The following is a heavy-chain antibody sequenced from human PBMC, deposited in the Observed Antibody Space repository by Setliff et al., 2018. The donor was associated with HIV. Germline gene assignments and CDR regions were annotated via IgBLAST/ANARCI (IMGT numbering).Heavy chain of an antibody. Sequence: GSLRLSCAASGFTFSSYEMHWVRQAPGKGLEWVAVISYDGSDKYYVDAVKGRLTMTRNTSISTAYMELSGLISEDAAVYYCARAGGLRMDRGVVSDYWGQGTLVTVS. J-gene: IGHJ4*02. V-gene: IGHV3-30*15. D-gene: IGHD3-10*01. CDR1: GFTFSSYE. CDR3: ARAGGLRMDRGVVSDY. CDR2: ISYDGSDK.